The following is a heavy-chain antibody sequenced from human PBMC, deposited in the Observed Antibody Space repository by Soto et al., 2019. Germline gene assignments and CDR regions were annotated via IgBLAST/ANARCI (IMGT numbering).Heavy chain of an antibody. V-gene: IGHV4-34*01. D-gene: IGHD6-6*01. CDR3: ARGSIAARPSYYYYGMDV. CDR2: INHSGST. CDR1: GGSFSGYY. Sequence: SETLSLTCAVYGGSFSGYYWSWIRQPPGKGLEWIGEINHSGSTNYNPSLRSRVTISVDTSKNQFSLELSSVTAADTAVYYCARGSIAARPSYYYYGMDVWGQGTTVTVSS. J-gene: IGHJ6*02.